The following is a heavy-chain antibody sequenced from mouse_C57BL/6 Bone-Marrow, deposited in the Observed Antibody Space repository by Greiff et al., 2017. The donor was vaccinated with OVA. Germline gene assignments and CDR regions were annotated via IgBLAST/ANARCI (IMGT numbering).Heavy chain of an antibody. CDR3: ARRSTMITRAMDY. J-gene: IGHJ4*01. Sequence: VKVEESGPGLVQPSQSLSITCTVSGFSLTSYGVHWVRQSPGKGLEWLGVIWSGGSTDYNAAFISRLSISKDNSKSQVFFKMNSLQADDTAIYYCARRSTMITRAMDYWGQGTSVTVSS. D-gene: IGHD2-4*01. V-gene: IGHV2-2*01. CDR1: GFSLTSYG. CDR2: IWSGGST.